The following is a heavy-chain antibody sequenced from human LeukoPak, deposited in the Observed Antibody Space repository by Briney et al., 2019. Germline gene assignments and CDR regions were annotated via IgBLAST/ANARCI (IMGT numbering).Heavy chain of an antibody. Sequence: QSGGSLRLSCAASGFTFSSYWMNWARQAPGKGLEWVASINHNGNVKYYVDSVKGRFTISRDNAKNSLYLQMSNLRAEDTAVYFCARGGGLDVWGQGATVTVSS. J-gene: IGHJ6*02. CDR2: INHNGNVK. CDR3: ARGGGLDV. V-gene: IGHV3-7*03. CDR1: GFTFSSYW. D-gene: IGHD3-16*01.